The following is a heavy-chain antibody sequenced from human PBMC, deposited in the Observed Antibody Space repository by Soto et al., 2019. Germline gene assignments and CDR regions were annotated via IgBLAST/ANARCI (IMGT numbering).Heavy chain of an antibody. V-gene: IGHV1-18*01. CDR1: GYTFTSYG. CDR3: ARGEGYYDSSGYHVDAFDI. Sequence: WASVKVSCKASGYTFTSYGISWVRHAPGQGLEWMGWISAYNGNTNYAQKLQGRVTMTTDTSTSTAYMELRSLRSDDTAVYYCARGEGYYDSSGYHVDAFDIWGQGTMVTVSS. CDR2: ISAYNGNT. J-gene: IGHJ3*02. D-gene: IGHD3-22*01.